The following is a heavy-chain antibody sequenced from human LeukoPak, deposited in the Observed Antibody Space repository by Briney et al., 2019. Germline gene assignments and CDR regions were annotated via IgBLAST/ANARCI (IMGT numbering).Heavy chain of an antibody. CDR3: ARVGRGYCSGGSCYHHYWSFDL. CDR1: VGSISRGGYY. CDR2: IYYSGST. Sequence: SQTLSLTCTVSVGSISRGGYYWSWLRQHPGKGLEWIGYIYYSGSTYYTPSRKRRVNISVDTSKNQFSLKLSSVTAADTAVYYCARVGRGYCSGGSCYHHYWSFDLWGRGTLVTVSS. V-gene: IGHV4-31*03. J-gene: IGHJ2*01. D-gene: IGHD2-15*01.